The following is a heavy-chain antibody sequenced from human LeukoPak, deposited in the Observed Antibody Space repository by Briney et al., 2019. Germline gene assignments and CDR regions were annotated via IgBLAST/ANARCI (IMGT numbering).Heavy chain of an antibody. J-gene: IGHJ3*02. D-gene: IGHD3-22*01. CDR3: ASPYYYDSSGHDAFDI. CDR2: IAVGSGNT. V-gene: IGHV1-58*02. CDR1: GFTFTSSA. Sequence: SVKVSCKASGFTFTSSAMQWVRQARGQRLEWIGWIAVGSGNTNYAQKFQERVTITRDTSTSTVYMELSSLRSEDTAVYYCASPYYYDSSGHDAFDIWGQGTMVTVSS.